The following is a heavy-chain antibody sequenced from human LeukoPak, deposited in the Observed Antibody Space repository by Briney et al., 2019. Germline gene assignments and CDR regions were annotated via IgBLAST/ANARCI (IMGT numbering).Heavy chain of an antibody. CDR3: ARDFYYGSGRFDY. V-gene: IGHV3-48*03. J-gene: IGHJ4*02. CDR2: ISSGGSTI. CDR1: GFTFSNYE. Sequence: GGSLGLSCAASGFTFSNYEMNWVRQAPGKGLEWVSYISSGGSTIYYADSVKGRFTISRDNAKNSLYLQMNSLRAEDTAIYYCARDFYYGSGRFDYWGQGTLVTVSS. D-gene: IGHD3-10*01.